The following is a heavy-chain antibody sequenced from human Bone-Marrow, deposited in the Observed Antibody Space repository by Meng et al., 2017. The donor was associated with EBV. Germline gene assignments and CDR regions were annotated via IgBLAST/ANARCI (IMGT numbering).Heavy chain of an antibody. J-gene: IGHJ4*02. CDR2: INHSGST. CDR1: GGSFSGYY. Sequence: HGGAGLLKLSETLSLTCAVYGGSFSGYYWSWIRQPPGKGLEWIGEINHSGSTNYNPSLKSRVTISVDTSKNQFSLKLSSVTAADTAVYYCARGSGYDARYWGQGTLVTVSS. CDR3: ARGSGYDARY. D-gene: IGHD5-12*01. V-gene: IGHV4-34*01.